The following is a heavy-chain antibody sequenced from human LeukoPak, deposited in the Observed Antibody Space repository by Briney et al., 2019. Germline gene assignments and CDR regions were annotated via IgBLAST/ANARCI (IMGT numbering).Heavy chain of an antibody. CDR2: IIPIFGTA. Sequence: GASVKVSCKASGGTFSSYAISWVRQAPGQGLEWMGGIIPIFGTANYAQKFQGRVTITADKSTSTAYMELSSLRSEDTAVYYCARDKGTSYLSSFDYWGQGTLVTVSS. CDR1: GGTFSSYA. CDR3: ARDKGTSYLSSFDY. D-gene: IGHD6-6*01. V-gene: IGHV1-69*06. J-gene: IGHJ4*02.